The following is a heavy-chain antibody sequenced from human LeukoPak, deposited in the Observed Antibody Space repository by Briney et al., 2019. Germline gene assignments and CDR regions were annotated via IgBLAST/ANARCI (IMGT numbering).Heavy chain of an antibody. CDR3: AKDRSTSPNYYDSSGTFDY. V-gene: IGHV3-23*01. D-gene: IGHD3-22*01. CDR2: ISGSGGST. Sequence: QTGGSLRLSCAASGFTFNGYAMSWVRQAPGKGLEWVSAISGSGGSTYYADSVKGRFTISRDNSKNTLYLQMNSLRAEDTAVYYCAKDRSTSPNYYDSSGTFDYWGQGTLVTVSS. J-gene: IGHJ4*02. CDR1: GFTFNGYA.